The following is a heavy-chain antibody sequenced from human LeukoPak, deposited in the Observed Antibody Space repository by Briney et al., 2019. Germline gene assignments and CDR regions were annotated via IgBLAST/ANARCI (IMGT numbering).Heavy chain of an antibody. V-gene: IGHV3-9*01. CDR1: GFTFDDHA. CDR3: AKGPGMATVKRYLDY. Sequence: PGRSQRLSCAASGFTFDDHAMHWVRQAPGKGLEWVSGLSWNSGSIDYADSVKGRFTISRDNAKNSLYLQMNSLRAEDTALYYCAKGPGMATVKRYLDYWGQGTLVTVSS. J-gene: IGHJ4*02. D-gene: IGHD5-24*01. CDR2: LSWNSGSI.